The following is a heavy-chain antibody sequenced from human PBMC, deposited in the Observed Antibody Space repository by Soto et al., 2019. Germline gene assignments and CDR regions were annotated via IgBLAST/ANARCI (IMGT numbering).Heavy chain of an antibody. CDR3: ARDPLYSGSYTGVNYSYYGMQV. J-gene: IGHJ6*01. CDR2: INSDGSST. Sequence: HPVGSLRLSCAASGFTFSSYWMHCVRQAPGKGLVWVSRINSDGSSTSYADSVKGRFTISRDNAKNTLYLQMNSLRAEDTAVYYCARDPLYSGSYTGVNYSYYGMQVWGQATTVNVS. V-gene: IGHV3-74*01. D-gene: IGHD1-26*01. CDR1: GFTFSSYW.